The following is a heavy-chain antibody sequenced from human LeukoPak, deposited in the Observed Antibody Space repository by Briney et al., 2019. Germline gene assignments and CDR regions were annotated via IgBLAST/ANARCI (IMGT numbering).Heavy chain of an antibody. CDR3: AREPTEEVYCSGDSCYAFDI. CDR1: GYTFTGYY. D-gene: IGHD2-15*01. J-gene: IGHJ3*02. V-gene: IGHV1-2*02. Sequence: ASVKVSCKASGYTFTGYYMHWVRQAPGQGLEWMGWINPNSGGTNYAQKFQGRVTMTRDTSISTAYMELSKLRSDDTAVYYCAREPTEEVYCSGDSCYAFDIWGQGTMVTVSS. CDR2: INPNSGGT.